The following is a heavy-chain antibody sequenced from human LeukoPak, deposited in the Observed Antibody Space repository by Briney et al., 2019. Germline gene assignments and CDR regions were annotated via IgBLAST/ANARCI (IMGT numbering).Heavy chain of an antibody. Sequence: ASVKVSCKASGYTFSNYGITWVRQAPGQGLEWLGWISTYNNNAAHAQKFQGRVTMTRDTSISTAYMELSRLRSDDTAVYYCARAHGIAVAGSWFDPWGQGTLVTVSS. V-gene: IGHV1-18*01. CDR3: ARAHGIAVAGSWFDP. CDR1: GYTFSNYG. J-gene: IGHJ5*02. D-gene: IGHD6-19*01. CDR2: ISTYNNNA.